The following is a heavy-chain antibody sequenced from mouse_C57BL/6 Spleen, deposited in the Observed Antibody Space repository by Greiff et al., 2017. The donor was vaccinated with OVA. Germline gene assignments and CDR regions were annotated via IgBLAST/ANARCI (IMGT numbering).Heavy chain of an antibody. CDR1: GFSLTSYG. V-gene: IGHV2-6-1*01. CDR2: IWSDGST. D-gene: IGHD1-1*01. J-gene: IGHJ4*01. Sequence: QVQLKESGPGLVAPSQSLSITCTVSGFSLTSYGVHWVRQPPGKGLEWLVVIWSDGSTTDNSALKSRLSISKDNSKSQVFLKMNSLQTDDTAMYYCARQGDYVYYAMDYWGQGTSVTVSS. CDR3: ARQGDYVYYAMDY.